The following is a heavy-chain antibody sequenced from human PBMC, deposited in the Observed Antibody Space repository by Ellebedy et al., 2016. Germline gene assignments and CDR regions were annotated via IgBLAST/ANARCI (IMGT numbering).Heavy chain of an antibody. CDR1: GYTFTYRY. CDR2: ITPFNGNT. V-gene: IGHV1-45*02. Sequence: SVKVSXKASGYTFTYRYLHWVRQAPGQALEWMGWITPFNGNTNYAQKFQDRVTITRDRSMSTAYMELSSLRSEGTAMYYCAGTERYGDYVLGYWGQGTLVTVSS. D-gene: IGHD4-17*01. J-gene: IGHJ4*02. CDR3: AGTERYGDYVLGY.